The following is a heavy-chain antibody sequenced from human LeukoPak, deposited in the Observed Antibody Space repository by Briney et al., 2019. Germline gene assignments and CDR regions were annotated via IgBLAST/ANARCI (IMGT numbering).Heavy chain of an antibody. CDR1: GFTFSSYA. CDR3: AKDIHSNYVGYFDY. D-gene: IGHD4-11*01. CDR2: ISGSGGST. J-gene: IGHJ4*02. Sequence: PGGSLRLSCAASGFTFSSYAMSWVRQAPGKGLEWVSAISGSGGSTYYADSVKDRFTISRDNSKNTLCLQMNSLRAEDTAVYYCAKDIHSNYVGYFDYWGQGTLVTVSS. V-gene: IGHV3-23*01.